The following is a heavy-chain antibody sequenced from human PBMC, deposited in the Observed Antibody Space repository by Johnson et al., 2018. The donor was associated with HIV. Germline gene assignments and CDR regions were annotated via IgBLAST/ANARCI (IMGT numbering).Heavy chain of an antibody. V-gene: IGHV3-30*02. CDR3: ARDQERWLHPHACDI. CDR2: IRYDGSNK. J-gene: IGHJ3*02. CDR1: GFTFSSYG. Sequence: QVQLVESGGGVVQPGGSLRLSCAASGFTFSSYGMHWVRQAPGKGLEWVAFIRYDGSNKYYADSVKGRFTISRDNAKNSLYLQMNSLRAEDTAVYYCARDQERWLHPHACDIWGQGTMVTFSS. D-gene: IGHD5-12*01.